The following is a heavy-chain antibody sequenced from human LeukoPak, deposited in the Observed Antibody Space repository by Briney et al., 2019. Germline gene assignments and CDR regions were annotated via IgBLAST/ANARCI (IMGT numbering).Heavy chain of an antibody. CDR3: ARSGWYAALFDY. CDR1: GFTFSSYA. Sequence: PGGSLRLSCAASGFTFSSYAMSWVRQAPGKGLEWVANIKQDGSEKYYVDSVKGRFTISRDNAKNSLYLQMNSLRAEDTAVYYCARSGWYAALFDYWGQGTLVTVSS. J-gene: IGHJ4*02. D-gene: IGHD6-19*01. CDR2: IKQDGSEK. V-gene: IGHV3-7*01.